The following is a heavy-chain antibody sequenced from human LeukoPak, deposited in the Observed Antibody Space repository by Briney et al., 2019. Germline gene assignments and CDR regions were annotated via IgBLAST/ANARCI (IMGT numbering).Heavy chain of an antibody. Sequence: GASVTVSCKASGYTFTDYYMHWVRQAPGQGREWMGWINPNSGGTNYAQKFQGRVTMTRDTSISTAYMELSRLRSDDTAVYYCAREGPIVGATHLVDYWAQGTLVTVSS. J-gene: IGHJ4*02. CDR1: GYTFTDYY. CDR2: INPNSGGT. V-gene: IGHV1-2*02. CDR3: AREGPIVGATHLVDY. D-gene: IGHD1-26*01.